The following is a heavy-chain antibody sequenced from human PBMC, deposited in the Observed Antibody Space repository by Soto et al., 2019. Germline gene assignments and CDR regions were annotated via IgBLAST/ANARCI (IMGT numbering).Heavy chain of an antibody. D-gene: IGHD2-8*02. CDR2: IKSKADGETK. Sequence: KPVGSLGLSCAVSGFTFSHAWMSWVRQAPGKGLEWVGRIKSKADGETKDYGAPVRGRFTISRDDSHDILYLHMNSLRIEDTAVYYCCVIKRRDQYCTSRYWFDPWGPGTLVTVSS. J-gene: IGHJ5*02. V-gene: IGHV3-15*01. CDR3: CVIKRRDQYCTSRYWFDP. CDR1: GFTFSHAW.